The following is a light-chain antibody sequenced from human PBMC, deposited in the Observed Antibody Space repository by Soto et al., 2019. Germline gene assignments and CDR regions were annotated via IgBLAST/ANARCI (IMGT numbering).Light chain of an antibody. V-gene: IGKV2-28*01. CDR2: LGS. Sequence: DIVMNQSPLSLPVTPGAPASISCSASQSLLHSTGYNYLDWYMQKPGQSPQLLNYLGSNRASGVPDRFSGSGSGTDFTLKISRVEAEDVGVYYCMQTLQTWTFGQGTKVEIK. J-gene: IGKJ1*01. CDR3: MQTLQTWT. CDR1: QSLLHSTGYNY.